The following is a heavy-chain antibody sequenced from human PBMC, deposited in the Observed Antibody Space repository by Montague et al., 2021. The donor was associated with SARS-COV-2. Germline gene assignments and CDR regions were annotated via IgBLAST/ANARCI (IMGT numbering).Heavy chain of an antibody. CDR2: IWYDGSNK. J-gene: IGHJ6*02. Sequence: SLRLSCAASGFTFSSYGMHWVRQAPGKGLEWVAVIWYDGSNKYYADSVXGRFTISRDNSKNTLYLQMNSLRAEDTAVYYCARDWWNGDWLFGLYYYYGMDVWGQGTTVTASS. D-gene: IGHD3-9*01. V-gene: IGHV3-33*01. CDR3: ARDWWNGDWLFGLYYYYGMDV. CDR1: GFTFSSYG.